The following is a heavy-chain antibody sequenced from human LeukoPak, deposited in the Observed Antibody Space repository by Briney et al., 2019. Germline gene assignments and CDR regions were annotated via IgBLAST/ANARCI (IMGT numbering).Heavy chain of an antibody. J-gene: IGHJ4*02. Sequence: SETLSLTCSVSGDTISGSAYYWGWIRQPPGKGLEWIGYIYYSGSTYYNPSLKSRVTISVDTSKNQFSLKLSSVTAADTAVYYCARVTYYYGSGSLYYFDYWGQGTLVTVSS. CDR1: GDTISGSAYY. V-gene: IGHV4-30-4*08. CDR2: IYYSGST. CDR3: ARVTYYYGSGSLYYFDY. D-gene: IGHD3-10*01.